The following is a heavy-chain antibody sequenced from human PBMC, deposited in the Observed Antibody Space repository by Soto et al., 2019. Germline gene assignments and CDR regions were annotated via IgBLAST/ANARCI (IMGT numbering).Heavy chain of an antibody. D-gene: IGHD1-20*01. CDR1: GFTFSSYA. V-gene: IGHV3-23*01. CDR3: AKFLLGDNWNEEY. J-gene: IGHJ4*02. CDR2: ISGSGGST. Sequence: EVQLLESGGGLVQPGGSLRLSCAASGFTFSSYAMSWVRQAPGKGLEWVSAISGSGGSTYYADSVKGRFTISRDNSKNTLYLQMNRLRAEDTAVYYCAKFLLGDNWNEEYWGQGTLVTVSS.